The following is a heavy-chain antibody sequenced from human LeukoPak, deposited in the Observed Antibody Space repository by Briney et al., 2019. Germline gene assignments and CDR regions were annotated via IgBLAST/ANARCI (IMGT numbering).Heavy chain of an antibody. CDR3: ARLKGYCSGGSCRPYYYYYSMDV. CDR1: GGSFSGYY. D-gene: IGHD2-15*01. CDR2: INHSGST. J-gene: IGHJ6*03. Sequence: SETLSLTCAVYGGSFSGYYWSWIRQPPGKGLEWIGEINHSGSTNYNPSLKSRVTISVDTSKNQFSLKLSSVTAADTAVYYCARLKGYCSGGSCRPYYYYYSMDVWGKGTTVTISS. V-gene: IGHV4-34*01.